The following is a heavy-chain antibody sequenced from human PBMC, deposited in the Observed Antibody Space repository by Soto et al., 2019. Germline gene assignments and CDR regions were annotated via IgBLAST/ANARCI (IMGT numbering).Heavy chain of an antibody. D-gene: IGHD2-8*01. CDR3: ARLIGNSWLDS. CDR2: TYYRSKWFN. V-gene: IGHV6-1*01. CDR1: GDSVSTNSAT. J-gene: IGHJ5*01. Sequence: SQTLSFTCAISGDSVSTNSATWDWIRQPPSRGLEWLGRTYYRSKWFNDYAVSVKGRISINPDTSNNQFSLQLNSVTPDDTAVNYCARLIGNSWLDSWGQGTLVTVSS.